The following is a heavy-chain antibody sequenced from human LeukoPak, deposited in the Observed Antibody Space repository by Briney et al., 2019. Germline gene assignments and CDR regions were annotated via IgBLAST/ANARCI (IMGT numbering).Heavy chain of an antibody. Sequence: GASVKVSRKASGYTFTGYYIHWVRQAPGQGLEWMGRINPNSGGTNYAQKFQGRVTMTRDTSISTAYMELSRLRSDDTAVYYCARDQDSSGYYDYWGQGTLVTVSS. CDR2: INPNSGGT. CDR3: ARDQDSSGYYDY. CDR1: GYTFTGYY. V-gene: IGHV1-2*06. D-gene: IGHD3-22*01. J-gene: IGHJ4*02.